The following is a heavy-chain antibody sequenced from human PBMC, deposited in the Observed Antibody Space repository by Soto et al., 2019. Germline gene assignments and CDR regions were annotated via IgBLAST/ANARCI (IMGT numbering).Heavy chain of an antibody. CDR2: ISGYSGHT. Sequence: QVQLVQSGAEVKKPGASVKVSCKASGYTFSSYGISWVRQAPGQGLEWMGWISGYSGHTYYVQKFQGRVTMTTDTSTNTVYMELRSLRSDDTAVYYCAREWDNKSEHSSGWYDDFWGQGTLVTVSS. CDR3: AREWDNKSEHSSGWYDDF. CDR1: GYTFSSYG. J-gene: IGHJ4*02. D-gene: IGHD6-19*01. V-gene: IGHV1-18*01.